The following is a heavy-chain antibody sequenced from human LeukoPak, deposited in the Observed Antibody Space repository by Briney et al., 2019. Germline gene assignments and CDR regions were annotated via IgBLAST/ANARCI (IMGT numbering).Heavy chain of an antibody. CDR2: IRSRANSYVT. CDR1: GFTFSGSA. J-gene: IGHJ6*02. Sequence: QPGGSLRLSCAASGFTFSGSAMDWVRQASGKGLEWVGRIRSRANSYVTAYAAAVTGRFIISRDDSSNTAYLQMNSLTTEDTAVYYCTRHSDTYCSRANCYVDNFYGLDVWGQGTRVTVSS. CDR3: TRHSDTYCSRANCYVDNFYGLDV. D-gene: IGHD2-2*01. V-gene: IGHV3-73*01.